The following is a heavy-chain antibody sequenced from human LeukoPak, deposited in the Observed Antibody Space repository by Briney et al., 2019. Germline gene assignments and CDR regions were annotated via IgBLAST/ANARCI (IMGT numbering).Heavy chain of an antibody. CDR3: ASEPYYYDRSGYYNDY. CDR2: INPNGGGT. V-gene: IGHV1-2*02. J-gene: IGHJ4*02. CDR1: GYTFTGYY. Sequence: ASVKVSCKASGYTFTGYYMHWVRQAPGQGLEWMGWINPNGGGTNYAQKFQGRVTMTRDKSISTAYMELSRLRSDDTGVYYCASEPYYYDRSGYYNDYWGQGTLVTVSS. D-gene: IGHD3-22*01.